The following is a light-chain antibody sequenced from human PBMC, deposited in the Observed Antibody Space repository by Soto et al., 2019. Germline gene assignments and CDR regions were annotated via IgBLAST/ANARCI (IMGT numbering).Light chain of an antibody. J-gene: IGKJ5*01. V-gene: IGKV1-9*01. CDR1: HGIGTY. Sequence: EIQLTHSPSSLSASVGDRVTISCRASHGIGTYLAWYQQKPGKAPKLLIYAAFTLHSGVPARFSGSRSGTDFTLTISSLQPEDFATYYCQQVNSYPQTFGQGTRLEIK. CDR2: AAF. CDR3: QQVNSYPQT.